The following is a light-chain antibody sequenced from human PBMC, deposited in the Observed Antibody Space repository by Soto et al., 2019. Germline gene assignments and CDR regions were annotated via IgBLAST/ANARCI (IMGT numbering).Light chain of an antibody. V-gene: IGKV3-20*01. CDR1: QSVSSTY. CDR2: GAS. CDR3: QQYGGSIT. J-gene: IGKJ5*01. Sequence: EIVFTQSPGTLSLSPGDGATLSCRASQSVSSTYLAWYQQKPGQAPRLLIYGASSRATGIPDRFSGSGSGTDFTLTISRLEPEDFAVYYCQQYGGSITFGQGTRLEIE.